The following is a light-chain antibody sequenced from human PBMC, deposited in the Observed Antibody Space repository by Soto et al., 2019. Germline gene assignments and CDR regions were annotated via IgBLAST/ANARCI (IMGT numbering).Light chain of an antibody. CDR2: LNSDGSH. CDR1: SGHSSYA. V-gene: IGLV4-69*01. J-gene: IGLJ3*02. Sequence: QSMLTQSPSASASLGASVKLTCTLSSGHSSYAIAWHQQQPEKGPRYLMKLNSDGSHRKGDGIPDRFSGSSSGAERYLTISSLQSEDEADYYCQTWGTGIQVFGGGTKLTVL. CDR3: QTWGTGIQV.